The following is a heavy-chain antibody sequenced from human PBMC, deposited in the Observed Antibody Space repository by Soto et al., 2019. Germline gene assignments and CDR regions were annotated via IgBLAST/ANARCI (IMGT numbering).Heavy chain of an antibody. J-gene: IGHJ3*01. CDR3: ARDGHRGPSDAFDV. Sequence: VGSLRLSCTASGFSSSNYEMNLIRQAPGKGLEWVSHISTTGTSPYYADSVRGRFTVSRDTANNSIYLQMNSLRAEDTALYYCARDGHRGPSDAFDVWGQGTMVTVSS. V-gene: IGHV3-48*03. CDR1: GFSSSNYE. D-gene: IGHD3-10*01. CDR2: ISTTGTSP.